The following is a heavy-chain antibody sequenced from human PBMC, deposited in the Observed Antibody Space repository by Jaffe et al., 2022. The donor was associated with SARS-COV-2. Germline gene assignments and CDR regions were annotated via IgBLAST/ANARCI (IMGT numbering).Heavy chain of an antibody. CDR2: ISYDGSNK. Sequence: QVQLVESGGGVVQPGRSLRLSCAASGFTFSSYGMHWVRQAPGKGLEWVAVISYDGSNKYYADSVKGRFTISRDNSKNTLYLQMNSLRAEDTAVYYCAKMKRGIYGLDLMDVWGQGTTVTVSS. CDR1: GFTFSSYG. J-gene: IGHJ6*02. V-gene: IGHV3-30*18. CDR3: AKMKRGIYGLDLMDV. D-gene: IGHD4-17*01.